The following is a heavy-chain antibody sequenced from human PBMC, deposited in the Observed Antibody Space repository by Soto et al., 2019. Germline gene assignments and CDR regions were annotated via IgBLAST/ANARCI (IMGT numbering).Heavy chain of an antibody. Sequence: QVQLVQSGAEVKKPGASVKVSCKVSGYTFTGNYMHWMRQAPGQGPEWMGWINPRNGDTDYAQKFQGRVTITRDTSISNAYMDLSRLTSDDTAIYVCVRGGGVDVVTPTRIVFDYWGQGTLLTVSS. CDR3: VRGGGVDVVTPTRIVFDY. V-gene: IGHV1-2*02. J-gene: IGHJ4*02. D-gene: IGHD2-21*02. CDR1: GYTFTGNY. CDR2: INPRNGDT.